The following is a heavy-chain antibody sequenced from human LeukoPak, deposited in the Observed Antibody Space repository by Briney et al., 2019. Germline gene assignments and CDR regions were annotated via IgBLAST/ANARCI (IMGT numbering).Heavy chain of an antibody. CDR1: GGSISSSSYY. D-gene: IGHD3-16*02. J-gene: IGHJ2*01. Sequence: PSETLSLTCTVSGGSISSSSYYWSWIRQPPGKGLEWIGYIYYSGSTNYNPSLKSRVTISVDTSKNQFSLKLSSVTAADTAVYYCARDRGYLGLWYFDLWGRGTLVTVSS. CDR3: ARDRGYLGLWYFDL. V-gene: IGHV4-61*01. CDR2: IYYSGST.